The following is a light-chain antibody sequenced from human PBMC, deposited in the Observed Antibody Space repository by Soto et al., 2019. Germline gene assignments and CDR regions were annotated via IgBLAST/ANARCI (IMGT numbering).Light chain of an antibody. Sequence: DIQMTQSPSSLSASVGDRVIITCRASQTLSNYVNWYQQKPGKAPQLLIYGTSSLHGGVPSRFSGSESGTEFTLTISSLQPEDFTTYSCQQSYTSPHTFGQGTKVEI. CDR1: QTLSNY. CDR2: GTS. J-gene: IGKJ2*01. V-gene: IGKV1-39*01. CDR3: QQSYTSPHT.